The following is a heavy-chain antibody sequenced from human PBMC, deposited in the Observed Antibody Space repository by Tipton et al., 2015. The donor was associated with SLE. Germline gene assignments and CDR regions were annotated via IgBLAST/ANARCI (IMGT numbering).Heavy chain of an antibody. CDR2: IYYSGST. Sequence: TLSLTCTVSGGSISSGGYCWSWIRQHPGKGLEWIGYIYYSGSTYYNPSLKSRVTISVDTSKNQFSLKLSSVTAADTAVYYCAGAVCRNYFDYWGQGTLVTVSS. CDR3: AGAVCRNYFDY. J-gene: IGHJ4*02. D-gene: IGHD3-16*01. V-gene: IGHV4-31*03. CDR1: GGSISSGGYC.